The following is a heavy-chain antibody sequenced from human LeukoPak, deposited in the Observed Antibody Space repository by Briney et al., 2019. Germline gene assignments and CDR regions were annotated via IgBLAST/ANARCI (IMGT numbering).Heavy chain of an antibody. CDR1: GYTFTSYD. CDR3: ARGCTNGVCLVPSWFDP. CDR2: MNPNSGNT. Sequence: ASVTVSCKASGYTFTSYDINWVRQATGQGLEWMGWMNPNSGNTGYAQKFQGRVTITRNTSISTAYMELSSLRSEDTAVYYCARGCTNGVCLVPSWFDPWGQGTLVTVSS. V-gene: IGHV1-8*03. D-gene: IGHD2-8*01. J-gene: IGHJ5*02.